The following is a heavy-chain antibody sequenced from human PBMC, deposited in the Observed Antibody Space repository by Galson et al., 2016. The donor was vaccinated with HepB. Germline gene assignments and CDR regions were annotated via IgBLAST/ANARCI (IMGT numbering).Heavy chain of an antibody. D-gene: IGHD3-9*01. V-gene: IGHV1-3*04. CDR3: ARLYDVLTGEGESYYYGMDV. CDR1: GYTFTPYG. CDR2: INTVKGNT. Sequence: SVKVSCKASGYTFTPYGIHWVRQAPGQRLQWMGWINTVKGNTKYSQKFQGRVTISRDTSATTAYMELSSLRSEDTAVYYCARLYDVLTGEGESYYYGMDVWGQGTTVTVSS. J-gene: IGHJ6*02.